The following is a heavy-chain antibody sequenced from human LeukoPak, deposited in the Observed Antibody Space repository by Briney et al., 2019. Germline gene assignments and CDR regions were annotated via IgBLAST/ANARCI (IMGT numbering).Heavy chain of an antibody. CDR1: GGSFSGYY. CDR2: INHSGST. Sequence: ESSETLSLTCAVYGGSFSGYYWSWIRQPPGKGPEWIGEINHSGSTNYNPSLKSRVTISVDTSKNQFSLKLSSVTAADTAVYYCARVRLKSGWSDYWGQGTLVTVSS. V-gene: IGHV4-34*01. CDR3: ARVRLKSGWSDY. D-gene: IGHD6-19*01. J-gene: IGHJ4*02.